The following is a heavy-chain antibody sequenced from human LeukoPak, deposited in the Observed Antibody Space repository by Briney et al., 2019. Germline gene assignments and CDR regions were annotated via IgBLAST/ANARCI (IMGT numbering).Heavy chain of an antibody. CDR3: SRFLWFGEFHFDY. J-gene: IGHJ4*02. CDR2: IRSKAYGGAT. CDR1: GFSFGDYV. Sequence: GGSLRLSCTASGFSFGDYVVSWFRQAPGKGLEWVGFIRSKAYGGATVYAASVKGRFIISRDDSKSTAYLEMNSLKTEDTAVYHCSRFLWFGEFHFDYWGQGTLVTVSS. V-gene: IGHV3-49*03. D-gene: IGHD3-10*01.